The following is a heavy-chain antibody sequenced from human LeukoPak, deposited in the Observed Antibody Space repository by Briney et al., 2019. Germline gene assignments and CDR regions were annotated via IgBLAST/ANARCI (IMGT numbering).Heavy chain of an antibody. CDR2: ISGSSTGT. J-gene: IGHJ4*02. D-gene: IGHD4-17*01. Sequence: SGGSLRLSCAASGFTFGSYAMSWVRQAPGKGLEWVSGISGSSTGTYYADSVKGRFTVSRDNSKNTLYLQMNSLGAEDTAVYYCAKDYGDRDFDYWGQGTLVTVSS. CDR3: AKDYGDRDFDY. CDR1: GFTFGSYA. V-gene: IGHV3-23*01.